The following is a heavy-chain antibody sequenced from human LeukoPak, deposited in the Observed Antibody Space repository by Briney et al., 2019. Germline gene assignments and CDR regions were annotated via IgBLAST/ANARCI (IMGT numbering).Heavy chain of an antibody. D-gene: IGHD5-24*01. V-gene: IGHV3-66*02. CDR3: ATGRDAYKLGNY. CDR1: GFTVSSSY. CDR2: FYSDGST. Sequence: GGSLRLSCGASGFTVSSSYMSWVRQTPGKGPEWVSVFYSDGSTFYTDSVKGRFTISRDDSRNTVYLQMNSLRPEDTAVYYCATGRDAYKLGNYWGQGTLVTVSS. J-gene: IGHJ4*02.